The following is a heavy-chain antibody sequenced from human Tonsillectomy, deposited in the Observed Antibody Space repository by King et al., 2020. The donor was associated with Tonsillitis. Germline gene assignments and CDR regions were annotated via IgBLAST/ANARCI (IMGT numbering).Heavy chain of an antibody. V-gene: IGHV3-74*01. CDR3: ARELLQGDYYYYYMDV. D-gene: IGHD1-26*01. CDR2: INSDGSST. CDR1: GFTFSSYW. Sequence: VQLVESGGGLVQPGGSLRLSCAASGFTFSSYWMHWVRQAPGKGLVWVSRINSDGSSTSYADSVKGRFTISRDNAKNTLYLQMNSLRAEDTAVYYCARELLQGDYYYYYMDVWGEGTTVTVSS. J-gene: IGHJ6*03.